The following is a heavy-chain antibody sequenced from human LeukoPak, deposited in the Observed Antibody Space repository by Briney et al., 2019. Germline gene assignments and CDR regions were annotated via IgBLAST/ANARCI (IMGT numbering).Heavy chain of an antibody. D-gene: IGHD6-19*01. CDR3: ARQWHTAFDI. CDR2: IYYSGST. J-gene: IGHJ3*02. CDR1: GGSISSSSYY. Sequence: NPSETLSLTCTVSGGSISSSSYYWGWIRQPPGKGLEWIGSIYYSGSTYYNPSLKSRVTISVDTSKNQFSLKLSSVTAADTAVYYCARQWHTAFDIWGQGTMVTVSS. V-gene: IGHV4-39*07.